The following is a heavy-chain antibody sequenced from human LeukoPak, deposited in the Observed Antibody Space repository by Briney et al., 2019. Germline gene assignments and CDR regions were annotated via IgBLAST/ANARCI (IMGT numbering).Heavy chain of an antibody. CDR1: GFTVTTNT. Sequence: GGSLRLSCAVSGFTVTTNTMNWVRRTPGKGLEWVSVSFSGGSTYYADSAKGRFRFSRDSSKNTLYLQMDSLRAEDTAIYYCARRGYGDYAPFDYWGQGTLVTVSS. V-gene: IGHV3-66*04. D-gene: IGHD4-17*01. CDR3: ARRGYGDYAPFDY. J-gene: IGHJ4*02. CDR2: SFSGGST.